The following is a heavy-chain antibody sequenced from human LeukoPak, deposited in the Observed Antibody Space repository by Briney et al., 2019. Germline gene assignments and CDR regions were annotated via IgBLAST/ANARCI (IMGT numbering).Heavy chain of an antibody. Sequence: SETLSLTCTVSGSSISSCYWSWIRQPPGKGLEWLGYMYYTGSTNYNPSLESRVTISVDTSKNQFSLRLSSVSAADTAVYYCARDRRISSRPNDAFDIWGQGTMVTVSS. V-gene: IGHV4-59*01. CDR3: ARDRRISSRPNDAFDI. CDR1: GSSISSCY. D-gene: IGHD6-6*01. J-gene: IGHJ3*02. CDR2: MYYTGST.